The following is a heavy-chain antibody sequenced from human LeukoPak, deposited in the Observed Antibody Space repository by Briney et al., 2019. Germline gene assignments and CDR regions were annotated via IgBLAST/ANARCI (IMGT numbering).Heavy chain of an antibody. CDR2: ISNGGRI. CDR1: GFSISSYA. CDR3: ARDFSYGSGFDY. V-gene: IGHV3-64*01. J-gene: IGHJ4*02. Sequence: GGSLRLSCAASGFSISSYALHWVRQAPGKGLQYVSGISNGGRIDYANSVKCRFTISRDNYKNTLHLQMGSLRPEDMAVYYCARDFSYGSGFDYWGQGILVTVSS. D-gene: IGHD5-18*01.